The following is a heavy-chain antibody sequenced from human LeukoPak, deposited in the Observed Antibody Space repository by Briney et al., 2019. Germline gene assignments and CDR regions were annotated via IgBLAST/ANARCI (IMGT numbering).Heavy chain of an antibody. D-gene: IGHD6-13*01. V-gene: IGHV3-30*18. CDR2: ISYDGSNK. CDR1: GFTFSSYG. Sequence: PGGSLRLSCAASGFTFSSYGMHWVRQAPGKGLEWVAVISYDGSNKYYADSVKGRFTISRDNSKNTLYLQMNSLRAEDTAVYYCAKQGPRYSSSWQRLSPYYFDYWGQGTLVTVSS. CDR3: AKQGPRYSSSWQRLSPYYFDY. J-gene: IGHJ4*02.